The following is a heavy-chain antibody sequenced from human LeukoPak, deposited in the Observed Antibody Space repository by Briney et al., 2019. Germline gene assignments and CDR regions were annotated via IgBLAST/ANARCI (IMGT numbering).Heavy chain of an antibody. J-gene: IGHJ4*02. CDR1: GFTFNNAW. V-gene: IGHV3-15*01. Sequence: GGSLRLSCAASGFTFNNAWMNWVRQAPGKGLEWLGRIKTKRDGATTDYAAPVRGRFTISRDESKNTMYLQMNSLRSEDTAVYYCTTDPVNSSGYYYFDTWGQGTLVAASS. CDR2: IKTKRDGATT. D-gene: IGHD3-22*01. CDR3: TTDPVNSSGYYYFDT.